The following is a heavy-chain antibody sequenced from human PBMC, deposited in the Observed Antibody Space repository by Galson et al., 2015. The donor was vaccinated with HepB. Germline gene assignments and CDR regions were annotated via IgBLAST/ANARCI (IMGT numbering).Heavy chain of an antibody. CDR2: INPSSGGT. V-gene: IGHV1-2*04. J-gene: IGHJ3*02. CDR1: GYTFTGYY. CDR3: ARDEGVWFGGTRRAFDI. D-gene: IGHD3-10*01. Sequence: SVKVSCKASGYTFTGYYMHWVRQAPGQGLEWMGWINPSSGGTNYAQKFQGWVTMTRDTSISTAYMELSRLRSDDTAVYYCARDEGVWFGGTRRAFDIWGQGTMVTVSS.